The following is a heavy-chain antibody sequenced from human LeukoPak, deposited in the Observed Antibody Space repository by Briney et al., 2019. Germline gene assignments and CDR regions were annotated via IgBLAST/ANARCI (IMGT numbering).Heavy chain of an antibody. CDR3: ARDLSQNYYYDSSGYSAFDY. Sequence: PGGSLRLSCAASGFTVSSNEMSWVRQAPGKGLEWVSSISGGSTYYADSRKGRFTISRDNSKNSLYLQMNSLRAEDTAVYYCARDLSQNYYYDSSGYSAFDYWGQGTLVTVSS. D-gene: IGHD3-22*01. CDR2: ISGGST. V-gene: IGHV3-38-3*01. CDR1: GFTVSSNE. J-gene: IGHJ4*02.